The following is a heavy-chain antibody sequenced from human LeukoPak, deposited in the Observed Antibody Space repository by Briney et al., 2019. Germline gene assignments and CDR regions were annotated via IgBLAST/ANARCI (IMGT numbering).Heavy chain of an antibody. J-gene: IGHJ4*02. CDR2: INHSGST. D-gene: IGHD6-19*01. CDR3: ARAIIAVAGQLDY. Sequence: SETLSLTCAVYGGSFSGYYWSWIRQPPGKGLEWIGEINHSGSTNYIPSLKSRVTISVDTSKNQFSLKLSSVTAADTAVYYCARAIIAVAGQLDYWDQGTLVTVSS. CDR1: GGSFSGYY. V-gene: IGHV4-34*01.